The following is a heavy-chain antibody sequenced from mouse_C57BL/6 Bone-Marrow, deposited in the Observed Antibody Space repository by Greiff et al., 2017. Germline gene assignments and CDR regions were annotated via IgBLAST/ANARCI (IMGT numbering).Heavy chain of an antibody. CDR1: GYTFTSYW. CDR3: ARWYDGSSYDCDY. V-gene: IGHV1-69*01. D-gene: IGHD1-1*01. CDR2: IDPSDSYT. Sequence: QVQLQQPGAELVMPGASVKLSCKASGYTFTSYWMHWVKQRPGQGLEWIGEIDPSDSYTNYNQKFKGKSTLTVDKSSSTAYMQLSSLTSEDSAVYYCARWYDGSSYDCDYGGQGTTRTVSS. J-gene: IGHJ2*01.